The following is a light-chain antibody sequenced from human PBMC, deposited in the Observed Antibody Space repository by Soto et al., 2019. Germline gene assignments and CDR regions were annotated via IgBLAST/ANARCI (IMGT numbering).Light chain of an antibody. V-gene: IGKV3-11*01. CDR1: QIVSSY. Sequence: DIVLTQSPATLSLSPGERATLSCRASQIVSSYLAWYQQKPGQAPRLLIYDTSNRATGVPARFSGSGSGTDFTLTISSLEPEDFAVYYCQHRSGWPLTFGGGTQVEIK. CDR2: DTS. J-gene: IGKJ4*01. CDR3: QHRSGWPLT.